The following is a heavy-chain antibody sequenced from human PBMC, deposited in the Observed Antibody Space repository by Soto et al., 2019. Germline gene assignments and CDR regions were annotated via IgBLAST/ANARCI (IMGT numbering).Heavy chain of an antibody. Sequence: QVQLVESGGGVVQPGRSLRLSCAASGFTFSGYGMHWVRQVPGKGLEWVATISFDGKNKYYVVSVEGRLTISRDNSENTLYLQMSSLRPDDTAVYYCAKDVEVCTSTSCYSGYYGMDVWGQGTTVTVSS. CDR3: AKDVEVCTSTSCYSGYYGMDV. CDR1: GFTFSGYG. D-gene: IGHD2-2*01. CDR2: ISFDGKNK. V-gene: IGHV3-30*18. J-gene: IGHJ6*02.